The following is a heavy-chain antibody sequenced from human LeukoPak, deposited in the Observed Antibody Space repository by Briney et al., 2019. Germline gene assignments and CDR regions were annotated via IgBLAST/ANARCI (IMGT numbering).Heavy chain of an antibody. J-gene: IGHJ4*02. D-gene: IGHD3-3*01. V-gene: IGHV4-30-2*01. CDR3: ARTRDFWSGFDY. Sequence: PSETLSLTCVVSGVSITSDTYCWSWIRQPPGKGLEWIGYILHSGSTYFNPSLKSRVTISIDTSKSQFSLKLSSVTAADTAVYYCARTRDFWSGFDYWGQGTLVIVSS. CDR2: ILHSGST. CDR1: GVSITSDTYC.